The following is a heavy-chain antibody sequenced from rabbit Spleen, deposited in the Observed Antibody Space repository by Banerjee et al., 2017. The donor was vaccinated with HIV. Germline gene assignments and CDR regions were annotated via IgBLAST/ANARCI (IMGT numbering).Heavy chain of an antibody. J-gene: IGHJ3*01. V-gene: IGHV1S45*01. CDR1: RFSFSSIDW. D-gene: IGHD1-1*01. CDR2: IDTSDGDT. CDR3: ARESAYYLTRLDL. Sequence: QQQLEESGGDLVKPEGSLTLTCTVSRFSFSSIDWICWVRQAPGKGLEWIACIDTSDGDTDYANWPKGRFTISKTSSTTVTLQMTSLTAADTATYFCARESAYYLTRLDLWGPGTLVTVS.